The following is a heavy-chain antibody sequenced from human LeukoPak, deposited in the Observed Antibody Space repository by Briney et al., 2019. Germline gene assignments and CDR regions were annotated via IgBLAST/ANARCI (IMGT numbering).Heavy chain of an antibody. Sequence: SETLSLTCTVSGGSISSSYSYWGWIRQPPGKGLEWIGNIYYSGSTYYNPSLKSRVTISVDTSQKQFSLKLTSVTAADTAVYYGARVDCTGTTCYLGADWFDPWGQGTLVTVSS. V-gene: IGHV4-39*07. J-gene: IGHJ5*02. CDR1: GGSISSSYSY. CDR2: IYYSGST. CDR3: ARVDCTGTTCYLGADWFDP. D-gene: IGHD2-8*02.